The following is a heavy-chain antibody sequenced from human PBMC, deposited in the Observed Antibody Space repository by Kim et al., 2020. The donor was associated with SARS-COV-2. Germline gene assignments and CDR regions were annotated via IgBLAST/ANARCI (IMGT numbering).Heavy chain of an antibody. Sequence: SETLSLTCTVYGGSISSSSYYWGWIRQPPGKGLEWIGSIYYSGSTYYNPSLKSRVTISVDTSKNQFSLKLSSVTAADTAVYYCARGIFGVVNPTNNWFDPWGQGTLVTVSA. CDR1: GGSISSSSYY. CDR2: IYYSGST. J-gene: IGHJ5*02. D-gene: IGHD3-3*01. V-gene: IGHV4-39*01. CDR3: ARGIFGVVNPTNNWFDP.